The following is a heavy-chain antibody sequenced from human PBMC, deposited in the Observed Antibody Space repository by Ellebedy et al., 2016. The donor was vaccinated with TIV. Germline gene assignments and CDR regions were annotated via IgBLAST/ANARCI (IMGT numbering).Heavy chain of an antibody. CDR2: ISWNSRSI. J-gene: IGHJ4*02. V-gene: IGHV3-9*01. Sequence: SLKISCAVSGFTFDDYAMIWVRQAPGKGLEWVSGISWNSRSIGYADSVEGRFTVSRDNAKNSLYLHMTSLRLEDTAVYYCAKAASSGIIYYLDNWGQGTLITVSS. CDR3: AKAASSGIIYYLDN. CDR1: GFTFDDYA. D-gene: IGHD1-26*01.